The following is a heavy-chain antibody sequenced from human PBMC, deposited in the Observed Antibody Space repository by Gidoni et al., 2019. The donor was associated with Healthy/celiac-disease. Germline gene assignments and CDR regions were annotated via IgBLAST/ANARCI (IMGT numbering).Heavy chain of an antibody. V-gene: IGHV3-30-3*01. Sequence: QVQLVESGGGVVQPGRSLGLSCAASGFTLSSYAMHWVRQAPGKGLEWVAVISYDGSNKYYADSVKGRFTISRDNSKNTLYLQMNSLRAEDTAVYYCARVYYDFWSGYSAFDYWGQGTLVTVSS. CDR3: ARVYYDFWSGYSAFDY. CDR1: GFTLSSYA. D-gene: IGHD3-3*01. CDR2: ISYDGSNK. J-gene: IGHJ4*02.